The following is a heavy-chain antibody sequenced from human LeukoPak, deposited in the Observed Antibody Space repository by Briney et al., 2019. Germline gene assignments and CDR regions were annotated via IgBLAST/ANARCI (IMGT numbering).Heavy chain of an antibody. CDR2: ISGSGGST. CDR1: GFTFSDYA. V-gene: IGHV3-23*01. CDR3: AKRYSEFSLPNPADAFDI. Sequence: GGSLRLSCAASGFTFSDYAMSWVRQAPGKGLEWVSAISGSGGSTYYADSVKGRFTISRDNSKNTPYLQMNSLRAEDTAVYYCAKRYSEFSLPNPADAFDIWGQGTMVTVSS. J-gene: IGHJ3*02. D-gene: IGHD3-3*01.